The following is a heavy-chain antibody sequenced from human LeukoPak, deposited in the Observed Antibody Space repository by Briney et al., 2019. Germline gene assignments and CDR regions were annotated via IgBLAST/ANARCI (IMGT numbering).Heavy chain of an antibody. J-gene: IGHJ3*02. CDR2: IIPIFGTA. CDR1: GGTFSSYA. V-gene: IGHV1-69*13. D-gene: IGHD3-22*01. Sequence: GASVKVSCKASGGTFSSYAISWVRQAPGQGLEWMGGIIPIFGTANYAQKFQGRVTITADESTSTAYMELSSLRSEDTAVYYCARGRGEIGSGYYLLGPDAFDIWGQGTMVTVSS. CDR3: ARGRGEIGSGYYLLGPDAFDI.